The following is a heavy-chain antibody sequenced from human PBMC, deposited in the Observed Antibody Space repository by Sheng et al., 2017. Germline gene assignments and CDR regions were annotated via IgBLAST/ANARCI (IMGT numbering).Heavy chain of an antibody. D-gene: IGHD3-22*01. CDR2: ISAYNGNT. V-gene: IGHV1-18*01. CDR1: GYTFTSYG. Sequence: QVQLVQSGAEVKKPGASVKVSCKASGYTFTSYGISWVRQAPGQGLEWMGWISAYNGNTNYAQKLQGRVTMTTDTSTSTAYMELRSLRSDDTAVYYCARDHMYYYDSSGFTHFDLFDYWGQGTLVTVSS. CDR3: ARDHMYYYDSSGFTHFDLFDY. J-gene: IGHJ4*02.